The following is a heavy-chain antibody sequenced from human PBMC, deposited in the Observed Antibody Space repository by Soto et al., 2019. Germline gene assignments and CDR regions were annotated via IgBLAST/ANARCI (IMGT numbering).Heavy chain of an antibody. J-gene: IGHJ5*02. CDR1: GYSFTSYW. D-gene: IGHD3-10*01. V-gene: IGHV5-51*01. CDR3: ALMSMVRGIGWFDP. CDR2: IYPGDSDT. Sequence: GESLKISCNGSGYSFTSYWIGWVRQMPGKGLEWMGIIYPGDSDTRYSPSFQAQVTIPADKSVSTAYLQWSSLKASDTAMYYCALMSMVRGIGWFDPWGQGTLVTVSS.